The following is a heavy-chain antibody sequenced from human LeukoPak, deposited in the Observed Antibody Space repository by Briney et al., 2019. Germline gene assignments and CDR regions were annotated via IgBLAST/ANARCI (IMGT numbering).Heavy chain of an antibody. CDR3: ATGWLAVAGTIDY. D-gene: IGHD6-19*01. J-gene: IGHJ4*02. CDR2: FDPEDGET. Sequence: ASVKVSCKVSGYTLTELSMHWVRQAPGKGLEWMGGFDPEDGETIYAQEFQGRVTMTEDTSTDTAYMELSSLRSEDTAVYYCATGWLAVAGTIDYWGQGTLVTVSS. CDR1: GYTLTELS. V-gene: IGHV1-24*01.